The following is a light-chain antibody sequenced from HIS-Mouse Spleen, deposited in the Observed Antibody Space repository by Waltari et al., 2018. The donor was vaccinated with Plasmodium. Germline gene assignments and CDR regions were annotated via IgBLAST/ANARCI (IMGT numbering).Light chain of an antibody. CDR2: EGS. Sequence: QSALTQPASVSGSPGPSITTSCTGTSSDVGRYHLVSWYQQHPGKAPKLMIYEGSKPPSGVSNRFSGSKSGNTASLTISGLQAEDEADYYCCSYAGSSTWVFGGGTKLTVL. J-gene: IGLJ3*02. CDR1: SSDVGRYHL. V-gene: IGLV2-23*01. CDR3: CSYAGSSTWV.